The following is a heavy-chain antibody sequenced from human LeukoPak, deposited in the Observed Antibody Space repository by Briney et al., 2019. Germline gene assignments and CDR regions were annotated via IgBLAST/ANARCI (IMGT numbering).Heavy chain of an antibody. J-gene: IGHJ3*02. D-gene: IGHD4-23*01. CDR3: ASEPAPHDYGGNDAFDI. CDR2: LYYSGST. CDR1: GGSVSSGSYY. Sequence: SETLSLTCTVSGGSVSSGSYYWNWIPQPPGKGLEWIGYLYYSGSTNYNPSLKSRVSISVDTSKNQFSLKLSSVTAADTAVYYCASEPAPHDYGGNDAFDIWGQGTMVTVSS. V-gene: IGHV4-61*01.